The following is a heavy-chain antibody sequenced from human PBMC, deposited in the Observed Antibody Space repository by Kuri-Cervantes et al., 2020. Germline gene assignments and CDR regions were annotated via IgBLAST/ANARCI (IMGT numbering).Heavy chain of an antibody. Sequence: GGSLRLSCAASGFTFSSYSMNWVRQAPGKELEWVSSISSSSSFIYYADSVKGRFTISRDNAKNSLYLQMNSLRVEDTAVYYCARDHGGWWADFAFDIWGQGTMVTVSS. CDR3: ARDHGGWWADFAFDI. V-gene: IGHV3-21*01. J-gene: IGHJ3*02. CDR1: GFTFSSYS. D-gene: IGHD6-19*01. CDR2: ISSSSSFI.